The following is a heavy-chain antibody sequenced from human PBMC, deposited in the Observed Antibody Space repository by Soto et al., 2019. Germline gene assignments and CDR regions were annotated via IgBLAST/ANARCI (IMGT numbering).Heavy chain of an antibody. CDR2: IIPIFGTA. D-gene: IGHD3-10*02. CDR3: TKNRGGNYYYGMDV. CDR1: GGTFSSYA. Sequence: SVKVSCKASGGTFSSYAISWVRQAPGQGLEWMGGIIPIFGTANYAQKFQGRVTITADNSTSTDYMELSSLRSEDTVVYYCTKNRGGNYYYGMDVWGQGTTVTVSS. J-gene: IGHJ6*02. V-gene: IGHV1-69*06.